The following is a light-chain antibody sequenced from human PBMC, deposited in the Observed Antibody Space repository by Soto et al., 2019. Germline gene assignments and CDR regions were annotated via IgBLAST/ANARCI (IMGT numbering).Light chain of an antibody. CDR3: QQFDTPYS. J-gene: IGKJ2*01. CDR2: GAS. V-gene: IGKV3-20*01. Sequence: EIVLTQSPGTLSLSPGERATLSCRASQSVSSSYLAWYQQKPGQAPRLLIYGASNRATGIPDRFSGSGSGTDFTLTVSRLEPEDFAVYYCQQFDTPYSFGQGTKLEI. CDR1: QSVSSSY.